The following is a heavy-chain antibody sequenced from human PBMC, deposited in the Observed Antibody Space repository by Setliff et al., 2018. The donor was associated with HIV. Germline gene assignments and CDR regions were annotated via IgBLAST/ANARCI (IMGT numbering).Heavy chain of an antibody. Sequence: SSETLSLTCSVSGDSISNSSSYWGWIRQPPGKELEWIGSIHFSGTTYYNPSLKSRVTISVDTSKNQFSLKLGSVTAADTAVYFCARVTWIQLWLGWFDPWGQGTLVTVSS. CDR1: GDSISNSSSY. J-gene: IGHJ5*02. D-gene: IGHD5-18*01. CDR2: IHFSGTT. V-gene: IGHV4-39*07. CDR3: ARVTWIQLWLGWFDP.